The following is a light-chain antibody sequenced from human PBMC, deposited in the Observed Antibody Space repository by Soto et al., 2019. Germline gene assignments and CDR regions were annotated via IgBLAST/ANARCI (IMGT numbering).Light chain of an antibody. Sequence: EIVMTQSPATLSVSPGARATLSCRASQSVSNNLAWYQQKPGQAPRLLIYGASTRATGIPARFSGSGSGTEFTLTISSLQSEDVAVYYCQQYNNWPPYTFGQGTKLEIK. CDR3: QQYNNWPPYT. J-gene: IGKJ2*01. V-gene: IGKV3-15*01. CDR2: GAS. CDR1: QSVSNN.